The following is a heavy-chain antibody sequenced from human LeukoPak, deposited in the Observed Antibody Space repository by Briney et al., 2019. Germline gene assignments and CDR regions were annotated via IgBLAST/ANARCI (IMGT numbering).Heavy chain of an antibody. Sequence: SETLSLTCSVSGYSISSGYYWGWVRQSPGRGLEWIGTIHHIGNTYYKPSLKSRVTISVDTSKSHLSLNLTSVLAADTAIYYCVRRDTGWNYFDYWGQGILVTVSS. V-gene: IGHV4-38-2*01. CDR2: IHHIGNT. J-gene: IGHJ4*02. D-gene: IGHD6-19*01. CDR1: GYSISSGYY. CDR3: VRRDTGWNYFDY.